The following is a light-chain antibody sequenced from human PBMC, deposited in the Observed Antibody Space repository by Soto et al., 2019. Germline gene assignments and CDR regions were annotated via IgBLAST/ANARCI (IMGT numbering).Light chain of an antibody. CDR2: DAS. CDR3: QQANSFPIT. Sequence: DIQMTQSPSTLSASVGDRVIITCRASQSISDYLAWYQQKPGKAPKLLIYDASNLESGVPSTFSGSGSGTEFTLTISSLQPEDFATYYCQQANSFPITFGGGTKVDIK. J-gene: IGKJ4*01. V-gene: IGKV1-5*01. CDR1: QSISDY.